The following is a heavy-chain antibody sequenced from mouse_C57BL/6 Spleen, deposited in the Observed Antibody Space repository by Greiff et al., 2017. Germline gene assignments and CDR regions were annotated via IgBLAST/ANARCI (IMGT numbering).Heavy chain of an antibody. Sequence: QVQLQQPGAELVKPGASVTLSCKASGYTFTSYWMHWVKQRPGRGLEWIGRIDPNSGGTKSNEKFKSKATLTVDKPASTAYMQLSSLTSEDSAVYYGARGEAKVVPQFAYWGQGTLVTVSA. V-gene: IGHV1-72*01. J-gene: IGHJ3*01. CDR1: GYTFTSYW. CDR2: IDPNSGGT. CDR3: ARGEAKVVPQFAY. D-gene: IGHD1-1*01.